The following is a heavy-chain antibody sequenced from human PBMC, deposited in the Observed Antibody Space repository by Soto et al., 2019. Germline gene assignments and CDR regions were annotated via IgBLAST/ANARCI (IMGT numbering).Heavy chain of an antibody. Sequence: SETLSLTCTVSGGSISSYYWSWIRQSAGQGLEWIGRIYPGGSTNYNPSLKSRVTMSADTSKNQFSLRLTSVTAADTAVYYCARANVGPPGGGSWIMPFDFWGQGALVTVSS. D-gene: IGHD2-15*01. CDR1: GGSISSYY. CDR3: ARANVGPPGGGSWIMPFDF. CDR2: IYPGGST. J-gene: IGHJ4*02. V-gene: IGHV4-4*07.